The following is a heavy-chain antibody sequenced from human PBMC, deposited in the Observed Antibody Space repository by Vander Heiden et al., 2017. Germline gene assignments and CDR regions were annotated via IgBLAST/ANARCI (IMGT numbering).Heavy chain of an antibody. CDR3: ARDLVYSSSSPYYYYYGMDV. D-gene: IGHD6-6*01. CDR2: INSDGSST. Sequence: EVQLVESGGGLVQPGWSLRLSCAASGFTFSSYCMHWVRQAPGQGLVWVSRINSDGSSTSYADSVKGRFTISRDNAKNTLYLQMNSLRAEDTAVYYCARDLVYSSSSPYYYYYGMDVWGQGTTVTVSS. CDR1: GFTFSSYC. V-gene: IGHV3-74*01. J-gene: IGHJ6*02.